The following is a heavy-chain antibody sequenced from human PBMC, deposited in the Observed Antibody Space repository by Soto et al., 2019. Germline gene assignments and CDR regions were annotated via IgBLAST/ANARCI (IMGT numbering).Heavy chain of an antibody. CDR3: AKVVKRGRFLEWVTNSGAFDI. D-gene: IGHD3-3*01. Sequence: QVQLVESGGGVVQPGRSLRLSCAASGFTFSSYGMHWVRQAPGKGLEWVAVISYDGSNKYYADSVKGRFTISRDNSKNTLYLQMNSLRAEDTAVYYCAKVVKRGRFLEWVTNSGAFDIWGQGTMVTVSS. CDR2: ISYDGSNK. CDR1: GFTFSSYG. J-gene: IGHJ3*02. V-gene: IGHV3-30*18.